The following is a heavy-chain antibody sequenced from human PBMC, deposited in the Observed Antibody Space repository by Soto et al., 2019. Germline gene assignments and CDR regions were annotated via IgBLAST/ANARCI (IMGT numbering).Heavy chain of an antibody. J-gene: IGHJ4*02. Sequence: GGSLRLSCAASGFTFNNAWMSWVRQAPGKGLVWVSRTNSDGSDTSYADSVKGRFTISRDNAKNTLYLQMNSLRAEDTAVYYCARDRGWSLFDYWGQGTLVTVSS. CDR3: ARDRGWSLFDY. CDR1: GFTFNNAW. D-gene: IGHD6-19*01. CDR2: TNSDGSDT. V-gene: IGHV3-74*01.